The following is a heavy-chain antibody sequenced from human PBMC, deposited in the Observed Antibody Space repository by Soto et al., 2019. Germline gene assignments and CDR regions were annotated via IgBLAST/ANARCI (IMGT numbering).Heavy chain of an antibody. D-gene: IGHD5-12*01. Sequence: QVQLHESGPGLVKPSETLSLTCTVSGGSVSSGNYYWSWIRQPPGKGLEWVGYMYYSGNTNYNPSLKSRATISLDTSKNQFSLRLSSVTAVDTAVYCCARESSGYDLHYYYGMDVWGQGTTVTVSS. CDR1: GGSVSSGNYY. CDR3: ARESSGYDLHYYYGMDV. V-gene: IGHV4-61*01. J-gene: IGHJ6*02. CDR2: MYYSGNT.